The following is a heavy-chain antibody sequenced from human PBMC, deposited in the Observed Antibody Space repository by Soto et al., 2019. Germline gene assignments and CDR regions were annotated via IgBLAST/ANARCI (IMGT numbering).Heavy chain of an antibody. CDR3: ARNKALSGSSYGYYFDY. V-gene: IGHV4-39*01. J-gene: IGHJ4*02. CDR2: IYYTGSA. CDR1: GGSISSSSYY. Sequence: SETLSLTCTVSGGSISSSSYYWAWIRQPPGKGLEWIGSIYYTGSAYYNPSLKSRVTISVDTSKNQFSLKLSSVTAADTAVYYCARNKALSGSSYGYYFDYWGQGALVTVSS. D-gene: IGHD5-18*01.